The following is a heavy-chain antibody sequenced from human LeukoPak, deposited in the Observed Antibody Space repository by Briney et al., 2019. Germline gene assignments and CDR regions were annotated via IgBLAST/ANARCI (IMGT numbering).Heavy chain of an antibody. J-gene: IGHJ4*02. V-gene: IGHV3-64*01. Sequence: PGGSLRLSCAASGFSFSTYAMHWVRQAPGKGLEYVSTISSNGGSTYYVNSVKGRFTISRDNSKDTLYLQLGRLRGEDTAVYYCAKDGAGSSAYYYFEYWGLGTLVTVSS. CDR1: GFSFSTYA. CDR2: ISSNGGST. CDR3: AKDGAGSSAYYYFEY. D-gene: IGHD6-25*01.